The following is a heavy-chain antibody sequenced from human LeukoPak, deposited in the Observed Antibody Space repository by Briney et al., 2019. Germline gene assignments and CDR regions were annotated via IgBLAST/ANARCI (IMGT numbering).Heavy chain of an antibody. CDR3: ARQEGGHSEVPAVDGYYYYMDV. D-gene: IGHD2-2*01. V-gene: IGHV3-21*01. J-gene: IGHJ6*03. CDR1: GFTFSGSA. CDR2: ISSSSSYI. Sequence: GGSLRLSCAASGFTFSGSAMHWVRQAPGKGLEWVSSISSSSSYIYYADSVKGRFTISRDNAKNSLYLQMNSLRAEDTAVYYCARQEGGHSEVPAVDGYYYYMDVWGKGTTVTVSS.